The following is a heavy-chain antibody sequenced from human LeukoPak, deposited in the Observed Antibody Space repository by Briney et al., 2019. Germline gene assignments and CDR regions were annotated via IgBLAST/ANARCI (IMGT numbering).Heavy chain of an antibody. Sequence: PSETLSLTCTVSGGSISTYYWSWIRRPPGEGLEWIAYIHASGPTNYNPSLKSRITISVDTSKNQFSLKLSSVTAADTAVYYCVRHDAGIAARPFDNWGQGTLVTVSS. J-gene: IGHJ4*02. CDR3: VRHDAGIAARPFDN. V-gene: IGHV4-4*09. CDR2: IHASGPT. CDR1: GGSISTYY. D-gene: IGHD6-6*01.